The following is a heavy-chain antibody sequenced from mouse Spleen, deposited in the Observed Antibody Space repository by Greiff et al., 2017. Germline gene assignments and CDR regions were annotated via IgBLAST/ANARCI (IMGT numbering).Heavy chain of an antibody. J-gene: IGHJ4*01. CDR3: ARVRTGTGAMDY. CDR1: GYSITSGYY. CDR2: ISYDGSN. D-gene: IGHD4-1*01. V-gene: IGHV3-6*01. Sequence: EVQLQESGPGLVKPSQSLSLTCSVTGYSITSGYYWNWIRQRPGNKLEWMGYISYDGSNNYNPSLKNRISITRDTSKNQFFLKLNSVTTEDTATYYCARVRTGTGAMDYWGQGTSVTVSS.